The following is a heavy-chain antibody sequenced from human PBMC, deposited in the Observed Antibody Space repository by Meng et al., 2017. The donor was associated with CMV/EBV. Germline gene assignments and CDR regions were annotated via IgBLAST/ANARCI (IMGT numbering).Heavy chain of an antibody. Sequence: ASVKVSCKASGYTFTSYDINWVRQATGQGLEWMGWMNPNSGNTGYAQKFQVRVTMTRNTSISTAYMELSSLRSEDTAVNYCARGTWGVDWFDPWGQGTLVTVSS. CDR2: MNPNSGNT. CDR1: GYTFTSYD. J-gene: IGHJ5*02. D-gene: IGHD3-16*01. V-gene: IGHV1-8*01. CDR3: ARGTWGVDWFDP.